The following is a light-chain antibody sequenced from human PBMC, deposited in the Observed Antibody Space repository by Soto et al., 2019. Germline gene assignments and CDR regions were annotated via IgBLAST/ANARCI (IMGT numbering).Light chain of an antibody. V-gene: IGLV1-44*01. CDR3: AAWDDGLKGVV. J-gene: IGLJ7*01. Sequence: QSVLTQPPSASGTPGQRVTLTCSGGGSNIGGNAVNWYQQLPGTAPKLLIYINNQRPSGVPDRFSGSKSGTSASLAISGLQSEDEAHYYCAAWDDGLKGVVFGGGTQLTVL. CDR2: INN. CDR1: GSNIGGNA.